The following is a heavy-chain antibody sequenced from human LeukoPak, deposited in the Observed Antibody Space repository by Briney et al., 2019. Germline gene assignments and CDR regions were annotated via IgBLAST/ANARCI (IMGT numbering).Heavy chain of an antibody. Sequence: GGSLRLSCAASGFTFSSYWMSWVRQAPGKGLEWVANIKQDGSEKYYVDSVKGRFTISRDNAKNSLYLQMNSLRAEDTAVYYCARTVNYDFWSGYWRGFDYWGQGTLVTVSS. J-gene: IGHJ4*02. D-gene: IGHD3-3*01. CDR1: GFTFSSYW. CDR2: IKQDGSEK. CDR3: ARTVNYDFWSGYWRGFDY. V-gene: IGHV3-7*01.